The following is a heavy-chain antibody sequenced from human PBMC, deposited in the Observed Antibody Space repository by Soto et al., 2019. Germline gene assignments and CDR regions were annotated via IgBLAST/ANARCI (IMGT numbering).Heavy chain of an antibody. D-gene: IGHD3-3*01. CDR1: GDRFVSYC. CDR3: ARHSPGDFLSGPSPGDYYYYGMDV. V-gene: IGHV5-10-1*01. Sequence: ESLKISSKGSGDRFVSYCVSWVSKMPGKGLEWMGRIDPSDSYTNYSPSFQGHVTISADKSISTAYLQWSSLKASDTAMYYCARHSPGDFLSGPSPGDYYYYGMDVWGQGTTVTVSS. J-gene: IGHJ6*02. CDR2: IDPSDSYT.